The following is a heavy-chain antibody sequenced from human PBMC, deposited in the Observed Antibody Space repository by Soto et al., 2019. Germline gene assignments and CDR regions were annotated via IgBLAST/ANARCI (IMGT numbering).Heavy chain of an antibody. CDR3: ARDLLASEYYYDSSGFDY. CDR2: ISSSSSTI. CDR1: GFTFSSYR. J-gene: IGHJ4*02. V-gene: IGHV3-48*02. D-gene: IGHD3-22*01. Sequence: EVQLVESGGGLVQPGGSLRLSCAASGFTFSSYRMNWVRQAPGKGLEWVSYISSSSSTIYYADSVKGRFTISRDNAKNSLYLQMNSLRDEDTAVYYCARDLLASEYYYDSSGFDYWGQGTLVTVSS.